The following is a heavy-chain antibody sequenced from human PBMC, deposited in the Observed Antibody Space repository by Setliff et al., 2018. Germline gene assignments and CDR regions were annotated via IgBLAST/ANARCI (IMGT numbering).Heavy chain of an antibody. CDR3: ARGLYSSGYLFDSFDY. D-gene: IGHD6-19*01. Sequence: SVKVSCKASGGTFSSYAISWVRQAPGQGLEWMGGIIPIFGTANYAQKFQGRVTITTDESTSTAYMELSSLRSEDTAVYYCARGLYSSGYLFDSFDYWGKGTLVTVSS. CDR1: GGTFSSYA. CDR2: IIPIFGTA. J-gene: IGHJ4*02. V-gene: IGHV1-69*05.